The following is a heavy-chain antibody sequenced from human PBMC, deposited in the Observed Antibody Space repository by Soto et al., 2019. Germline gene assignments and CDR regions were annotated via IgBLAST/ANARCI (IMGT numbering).Heavy chain of an antibody. J-gene: IGHJ3*02. CDR1: GFTFSSHN. CDR3: ARTDYGDYVRGAFDI. Sequence: EVQLVESGGGLVKPGGSLRLSCAASGFTFSSHNMNWVRQAPGKGLEWVSCISGSSSYIFYADSVKGRFTISRDNATNSLYLQMNSLRVEDTAVYYCARTDYGDYVRGAFDIWGQGTMVTVSS. D-gene: IGHD4-17*01. CDR2: ISGSSSYI. V-gene: IGHV3-21*01.